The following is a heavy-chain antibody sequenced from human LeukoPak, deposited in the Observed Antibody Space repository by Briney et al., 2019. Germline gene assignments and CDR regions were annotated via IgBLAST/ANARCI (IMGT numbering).Heavy chain of an antibody. J-gene: IGHJ4*02. CDR1: GGSISTYY. D-gene: IGHD6-6*01. V-gene: IGHV4-4*07. CDR2: IHTSGNT. Sequence: SETLSLTCTVSGGSISTYYWSWIRQPAGKGLEWIGRIHTSGNTDYNPSLKSPVTMSVDTSKNQFSLKLSSVTAADTAVYYCAREGSMTARPFVSIDYWGQGTLVTISS. CDR3: AREGSMTARPFVSIDY.